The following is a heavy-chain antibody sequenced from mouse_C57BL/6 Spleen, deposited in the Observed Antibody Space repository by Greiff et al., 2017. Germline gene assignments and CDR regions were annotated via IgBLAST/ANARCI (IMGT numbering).Heavy chain of an antibody. CDR1: GYTFTDYY. V-gene: IGHV1-26*01. D-gene: IGHD1-1*01. J-gene: IGHJ2*01. Sequence: VQLQQSGPELVKPGASVKISCKASGYTFTDYYMNWVKQSHGKSLEWIGDINPNNGGTSYNQKFKGKATLTVDKSSSTAYMELRSLTSEDSAVYYCARFTTVVATGNFDYWGQGTTLTVSS. CDR2: INPNNGGT. CDR3: ARFTTVVATGNFDY.